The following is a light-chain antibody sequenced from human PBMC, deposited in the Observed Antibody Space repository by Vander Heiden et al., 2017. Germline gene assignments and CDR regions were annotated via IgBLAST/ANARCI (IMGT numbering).Light chain of an antibody. Sequence: EIVMTQSPATLSVSPGERATLSCRVSQSISNNLAWHQQKPGQAPRLLIYDASTRATGIPARFSGSGSGREFTLSISSLQSEDFAVYYCQQYNNWPLTFGGGTKVEIK. J-gene: IGKJ4*01. CDR1: QSISNN. CDR2: DAS. CDR3: QQYNNWPLT. V-gene: IGKV3-15*01.